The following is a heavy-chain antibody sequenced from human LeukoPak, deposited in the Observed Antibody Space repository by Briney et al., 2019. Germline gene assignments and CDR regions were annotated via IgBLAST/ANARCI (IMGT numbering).Heavy chain of an antibody. D-gene: IGHD3-10*01. CDR2: ISSGSSYI. Sequence: GGSLRLSCAASGFTFSTYSMNWVRQAPGKGLEWASSISSGSSYIYYADSVKGRFTISRDNAKNSLYLQMNSLRAEDTAVYYCARAYYGSGSYGSFHFDYWGQGTLVTVSS. J-gene: IGHJ4*02. CDR3: ARAYYGSGSYGSFHFDY. CDR1: GFTFSTYS. V-gene: IGHV3-21*01.